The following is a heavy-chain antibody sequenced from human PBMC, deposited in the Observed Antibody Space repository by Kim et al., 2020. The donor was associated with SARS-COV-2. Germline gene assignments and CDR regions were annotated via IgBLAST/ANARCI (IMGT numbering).Heavy chain of an antibody. Sequence: GGSLRLSCVVSGLTFSSYAMSWVRQAPGKGLEWVSGVSGSGRSTYYADSVKGRFTISRDNSKNTVYLQVSSLRAEDTALYYCAKGAPIYFDYWGQGTLVT. D-gene: IGHD3-3*01. CDR3: AKGAPIYFDY. CDR1: GLTFSSYA. J-gene: IGHJ4*02. V-gene: IGHV3-23*01. CDR2: VSGSGRST.